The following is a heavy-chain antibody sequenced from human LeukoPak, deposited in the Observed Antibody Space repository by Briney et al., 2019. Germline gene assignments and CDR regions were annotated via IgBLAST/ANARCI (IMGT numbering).Heavy chain of an antibody. J-gene: IGHJ4*02. V-gene: IGHV3-15*01. D-gene: IGHD3-10*01. CDR1: GFTFSNAW. CDR2: IKSKTDGGTT. CDR3: TTEAAILWFGELLGYFDY. Sequence: GALRLSCAASGFTFSNAWMSWVRQAPGKGLEWVGRIKSKTDGGTTDYAAPVKGRFTISRDDSKNTLYLQMNSLKTEDTAVYYCTTEAAILWFGELLGYFDYWGQGTLVTVSS.